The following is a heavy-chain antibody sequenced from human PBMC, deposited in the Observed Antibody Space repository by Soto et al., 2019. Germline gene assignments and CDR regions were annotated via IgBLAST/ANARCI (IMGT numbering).Heavy chain of an antibody. J-gene: IGHJ4*02. CDR1: GFTFSSYG. CDR3: AREFWSGPFDY. Sequence: QVQLVESGGGVVQPGRSLRLSCAASGFTFSSYGMHWVRQAPGKGLEWVAVIWSDGSNKYYADSVKGRFTISRDNSKNTLYLQMNSLRAEDTAVYYCAREFWSGPFDYLGQGTLVTVSS. D-gene: IGHD3-3*01. V-gene: IGHV3-33*01. CDR2: IWSDGSNK.